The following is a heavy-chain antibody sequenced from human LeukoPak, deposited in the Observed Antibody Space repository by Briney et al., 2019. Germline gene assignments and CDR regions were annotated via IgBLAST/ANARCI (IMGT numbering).Heavy chain of an antibody. CDR3: ARGSRSGYNWNDY. CDR1: GGTFSSYA. J-gene: IGHJ4*02. V-gene: IGHV1-69*04. Sequence: ASVKVSCKASGGTFSSYAISWVRQAPGQGLEWMGRIIPILGIANYAQKFQGRVTITADKSTSTAYMELSSLRSEDTAVYYCARGSRSGYNWNDYWGQGTLVTVSS. D-gene: IGHD1-20*01. CDR2: IIPILGIA.